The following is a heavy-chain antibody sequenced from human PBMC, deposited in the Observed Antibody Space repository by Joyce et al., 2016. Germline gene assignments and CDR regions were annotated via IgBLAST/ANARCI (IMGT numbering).Heavy chain of an antibody. J-gene: IGHJ6*02. Sequence: QVQLVQSGAEVKRPGASVKISCKASGYTFTSFSVHWVRPAPGQGLEWMGMIDPSGGSTSYAQRFQGRITRTRDTSTSTVYMKLSSLRSEDTAVYYCASRGTSNITDHYYGMDVWGQGTTVTVSS. CDR3: ASRGTSNITDHYYGMDV. CDR1: GYTFTSFS. D-gene: IGHD1-20*01. V-gene: IGHV1-46*01. CDR2: IDPSGGST.